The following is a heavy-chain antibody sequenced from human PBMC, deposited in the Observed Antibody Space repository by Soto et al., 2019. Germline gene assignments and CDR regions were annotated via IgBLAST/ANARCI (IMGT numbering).Heavy chain of an antibody. Sequence: QVQLVQSGAEVKKPGSSVKVSCTASGGTFSSNAISWVRQAPGQGLEWMGGIIPIYASPNYAQNFQGRVTVTADKATSTAYLELSRLKFAASAIYYCAVTVTGSRAPLAHWGRGTLVIVSS. V-gene: IGHV1-69*06. CDR1: GGTFSSNA. CDR2: IIPIYASP. J-gene: IGHJ4*02. CDR3: AVTVTGSRAPLAH. D-gene: IGHD3-9*01.